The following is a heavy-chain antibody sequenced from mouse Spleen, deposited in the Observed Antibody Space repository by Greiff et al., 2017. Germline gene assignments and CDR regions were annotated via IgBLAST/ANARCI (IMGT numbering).Heavy chain of an antibody. V-gene: IGHV5-12*01. J-gene: IGHJ4*01. Sequence: DVKLVESGGGLVQPGGSLKLSCAASGFTFSDYYMYWVRQTPEKRLEWVAYISNGGGSTYYPDTVKGRFTISRDNAKNTLYLQMSRLKSEDTAMYYCARYGNPYYYAMDYWGQGTSVTVSS. CDR3: ARYGNPYYYAMDY. CDR1: GFTFSDYY. D-gene: IGHD2-1*01. CDR2: ISNGGGST.